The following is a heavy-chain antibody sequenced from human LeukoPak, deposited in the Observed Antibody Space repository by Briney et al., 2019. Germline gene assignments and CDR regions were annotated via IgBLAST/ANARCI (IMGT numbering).Heavy chain of an antibody. D-gene: IGHD2-2*01. CDR3: ARRLPAPEAFDI. J-gene: IGHJ3*02. CDR2: IYPGDSDT. V-gene: IGHV5-51*01. Sequence: GESLKISCKGSGYSFTTYWIGWVRQMPGKGLEWMGIIYPGDSDTRYSPSFQGQVTISADRSISTAYLQWSSLKASDAAIYYCARRLPAPEAFDIWGQGTMVTVSS. CDR1: GYSFTTYW.